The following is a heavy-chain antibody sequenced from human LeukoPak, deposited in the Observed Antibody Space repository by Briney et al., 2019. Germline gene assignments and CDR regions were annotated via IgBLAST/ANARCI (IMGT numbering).Heavy chain of an antibody. Sequence: SGPTLVNPTQTLTLTCTFSGFSLSTSGMCVSWIRQPPEKALEWLERIDWDDDKYYSTSLKTRLTISKDTSKNQVVLTMTNMDPVDTATYYCARTTVDTAMEVYFDYWGQGTLVTVSS. CDR2: IDWDDDK. CDR1: GFSLSTSGMC. D-gene: IGHD5-18*01. CDR3: ARTTVDTAMEVYFDY. V-gene: IGHV2-70*11. J-gene: IGHJ4*02.